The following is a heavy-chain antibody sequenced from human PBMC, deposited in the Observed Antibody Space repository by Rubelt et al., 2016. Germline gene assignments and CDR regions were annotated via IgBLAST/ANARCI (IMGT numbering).Heavy chain of an antibody. CDR1: GYTFTGYY. J-gene: IGHJ4*02. CDR3: AVSYNSQWV. Sequence: QVQLVQSGAEVKKPGASLKVSCKASGYTFTGYYLHWVRQAPGQGLEWMGRINPNSGGTNYAQKFQDRVTMTRDTSTSTVYMQLSSLRSDDTAVYYCAVSYNSQWVWGQGTLVTVSS. V-gene: IGHV1-2*06. CDR2: INPNSGGT. D-gene: IGHD1-14*01.